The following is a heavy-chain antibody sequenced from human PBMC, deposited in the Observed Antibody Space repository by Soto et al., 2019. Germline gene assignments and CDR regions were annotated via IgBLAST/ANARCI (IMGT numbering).Heavy chain of an antibody. V-gene: IGHV3-48*02. J-gene: IGHJ4*02. CDR1: GFTFSNYG. CDR3: TRGGAARPDY. D-gene: IGHD6-6*01. CDR2: ISSSISTK. Sequence: EVQLVESGGGLAQPGGSMRLSCAASGFTFSNYGMNWVRQAPGKGLAWVSYISSSISTKQYADSVKGRFTISRDNAKNSLFLQMNSLRDADTAVYYCTRGGAARPDYWGQGTLVTVSS.